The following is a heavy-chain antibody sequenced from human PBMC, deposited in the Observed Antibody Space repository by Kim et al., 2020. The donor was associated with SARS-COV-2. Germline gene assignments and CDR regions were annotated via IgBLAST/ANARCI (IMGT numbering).Heavy chain of an antibody. J-gene: IGHJ6*02. V-gene: IGHV4-31*03. CDR3: ARDQRYCSSTSCYARTGYYYYGMDV. Sequence: SETLSLTCTVSGGSISSGGYYWSWIRQHPGKGLEWIGYIYYSGSTYYNPSLKSRVTISVDTSKNQFSLKLSSVTAADTAVYYCARDQRYCSSTSCYARTGYYYYGMDVWGQGTTVTVSS. CDR2: IYYSGST. CDR1: GGSISSGGYY. D-gene: IGHD2-2*01.